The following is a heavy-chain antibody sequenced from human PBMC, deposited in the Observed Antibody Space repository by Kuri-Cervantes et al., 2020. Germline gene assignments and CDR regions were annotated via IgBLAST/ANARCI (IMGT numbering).Heavy chain of an antibody. J-gene: IGHJ4*02. Sequence: GSLRLSCAASGFTFSSYAMHWVRQAPGKGLEWVAVISYDGSNKYYADSVKGRFTISRDNSKNTLYLQMNSLRAEDTAVYYRARDLGATMRVMGYWGQGTLVTVSS. CDR2: ISYDGSNK. CDR3: ARDLGATMRVMGY. CDR1: GFTFSSYA. D-gene: IGHD1-26*01. V-gene: IGHV3-30-3*01.